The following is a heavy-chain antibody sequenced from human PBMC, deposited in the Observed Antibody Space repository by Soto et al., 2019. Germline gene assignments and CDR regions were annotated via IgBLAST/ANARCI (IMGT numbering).Heavy chain of an antibody. CDR3: AREEMATIVDYYYGMDV. Sequence: SVKVSCKASGGTFSSYAISWVRQAPGQGLEWMGGIIPIFGTANYAQKLKGRVTITADESTSTAYMELSSLRSEDTAVYYCAREEMATIVDYYYGMDVWG. V-gene: IGHV1-69*13. CDR1: GGTFSSYA. CDR2: IIPIFGTA. D-gene: IGHD5-12*01. J-gene: IGHJ6*02.